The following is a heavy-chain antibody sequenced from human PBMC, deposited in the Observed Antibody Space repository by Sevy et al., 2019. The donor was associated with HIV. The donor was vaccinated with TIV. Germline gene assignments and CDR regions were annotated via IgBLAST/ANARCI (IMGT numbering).Heavy chain of an antibody. CDR1: GYTFTSHG. V-gene: IGHV1-18*04. D-gene: IGHD2-2*01. CDR2: ISVYNGDT. Sequence: ASVKVSCKTSGYTFTSHGISWVRQAPGQGLEWMGWISVYNGDTKYAQKLQGRVTMTTDTSTGTAYMELRSLRSDATAVYYWARDLGYCSSTSCYWRGYYYYYNMDVWGQGTTVTVSS. CDR3: ARDLGYCSSTSCYWRGYYYYYNMDV. J-gene: IGHJ6*02.